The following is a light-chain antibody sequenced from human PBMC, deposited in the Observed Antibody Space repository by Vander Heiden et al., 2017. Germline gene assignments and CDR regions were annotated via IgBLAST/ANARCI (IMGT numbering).Light chain of an antibody. CDR1: TSNIGGNT. CDR2: SNN. J-gene: IGLJ3*02. CDR3: ASWDDSLNGWV. V-gene: IGLV1-44*01. Sequence: QSVLTQPPSASGTPGQRVPITCSGSTSNIGGNTVNWYQQFPGTAPKLLIYSNNQRPSGVPDRFSGSKSGTSASLAISGLQSEDEADYYCASWDDSLNGWVFGGGTKLTVL.